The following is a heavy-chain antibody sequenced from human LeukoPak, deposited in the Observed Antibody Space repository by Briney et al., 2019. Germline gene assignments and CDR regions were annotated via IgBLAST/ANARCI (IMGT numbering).Heavy chain of an antibody. D-gene: IGHD2-15*01. V-gene: IGHV1-46*01. J-gene: IGHJ4*02. CDR1: GYTFTNYY. CDR3: ARDCRSGGSCYKVFDY. Sequence: ASVKVSCKASGYTFTNYYIHWVRQAPGQGLEWLGVINPSGGSTNYAQRFLGRVSLTRDTSTTTVYMELSSLRSEDTAVYYCARDCRSGGSCYKVFDYWGQGTLVTVSS. CDR2: INPSGGST.